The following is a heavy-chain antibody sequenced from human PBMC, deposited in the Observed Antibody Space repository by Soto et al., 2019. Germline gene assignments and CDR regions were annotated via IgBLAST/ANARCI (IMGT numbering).Heavy chain of an antibody. CDR1: GYTFTSYG. Sequence: QAQLVQSGAEVKKPGASVKVSCKASGYTFTSYGINWVRQAPGQGLEWLGWISAYDGNTKYAQSVQGRVSMTTDTSTKTAYMELRSLRSDDTAMYYCARGGYYDSSGSRNYYYYGMNLWGHATTVSVSS. D-gene: IGHD3-22*01. CDR2: ISAYDGNT. J-gene: IGHJ6*02. CDR3: ARGGYYDSSGSRNYYYYGMNL. V-gene: IGHV1-18*04.